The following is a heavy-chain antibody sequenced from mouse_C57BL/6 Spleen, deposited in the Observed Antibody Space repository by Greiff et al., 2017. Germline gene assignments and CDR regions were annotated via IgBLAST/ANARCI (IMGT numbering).Heavy chain of an antibody. J-gene: IGHJ1*03. CDR1: GYTFTSYW. D-gene: IGHD1-2*01. CDR2: INPSSGYT. V-gene: IGHV1-7*01. CDR3: ARGYHEWYFDV. Sequence: QVQLQQSGAELAKPGASVKLSCKASGYTFTSYWMHWVKQRPGQGLEWIGYINPSSGYTKYNQKFKDKATLTADKSSRTAYMQLSSLTYEDSAVYYCARGYHEWYFDVWGTGTTVTVSS.